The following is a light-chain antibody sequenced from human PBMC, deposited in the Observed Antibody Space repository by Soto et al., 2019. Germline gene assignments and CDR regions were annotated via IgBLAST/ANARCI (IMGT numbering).Light chain of an antibody. Sequence: DIHISRSPSSLSASVLYIFTITCQASQNINNYLNWYQQKPGRAPKLLIYDASNLEAGVPSRFRGSGSGTDFTFTISRLQPEDIATYYCQQYENLPTFGQGTRLEIK. J-gene: IGKJ5*01. CDR1: QNINNY. CDR3: QQYENLPT. CDR2: DAS. V-gene: IGKV1-33*01.